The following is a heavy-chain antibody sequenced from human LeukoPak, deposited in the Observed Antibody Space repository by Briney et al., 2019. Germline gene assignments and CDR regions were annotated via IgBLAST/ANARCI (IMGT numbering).Heavy chain of an antibody. Sequence: PSETLSLTCAVYGGSFSGYYWSWIRQPPGKGLGWIGEINHSGSTNYNPSLKSRVTISVDTSKNQFSLKLSSVTAADTAVYYCARAYCGGDCQEPDAFDIWGQGTMVTVSS. CDR1: GGSFSGYY. V-gene: IGHV4-34*01. J-gene: IGHJ3*02. CDR3: ARAYCGGDCQEPDAFDI. D-gene: IGHD2-21*02. CDR2: INHSGST.